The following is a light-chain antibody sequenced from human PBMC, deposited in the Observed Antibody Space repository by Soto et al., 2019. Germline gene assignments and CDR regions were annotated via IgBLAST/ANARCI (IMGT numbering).Light chain of an antibody. Sequence: AIQMSQSPSSLAASVGDGVILTCRASQDIKKDLVWFQQKPGKVPKLLIYKASGLQSGVPSKFNGSGADTDFNLTISGLQPEDSATYYCLQDYNYPYTFGQGTKLEIK. CDR3: LQDYNYPYT. J-gene: IGKJ2*01. CDR2: KAS. V-gene: IGKV1-6*01. CDR1: QDIKKD.